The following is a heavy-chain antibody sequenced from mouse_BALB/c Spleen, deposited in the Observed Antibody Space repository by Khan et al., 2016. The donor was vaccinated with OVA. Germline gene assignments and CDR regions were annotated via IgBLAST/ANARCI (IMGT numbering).Heavy chain of an antibody. J-gene: IGHJ2*01. V-gene: IGHV1-9*01. D-gene: IGHD1-1*01. Sequence: QVQLQQSGAELMKPGASVKISCKATGYTFSNYWIEWVKQRPGHGLEWIGEILPGSGNTNYNERFKGKATFTSDTSSNTAYMQLSSLTSEDSAVYFCARVKYGSRYYFDYWGQGTILTVSS. CDR1: GYTFSNYW. CDR2: ILPGSGNT. CDR3: ARVKYGSRYYFDY.